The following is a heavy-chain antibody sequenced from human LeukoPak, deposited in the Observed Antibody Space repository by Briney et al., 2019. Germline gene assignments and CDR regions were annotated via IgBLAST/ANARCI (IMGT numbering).Heavy chain of an antibody. D-gene: IGHD4-17*01. CDR2: INTGNGNT. CDR3: ARDWADGDYGVDY. V-gene: IGHV1-3*04. J-gene: IGHJ4*02. Sequence: ASVKVSCKASGYTFTSYYMHWVRQAPGQRLEWMGWINTGNGNTKYSQKFQGRVTITRDTSASTAYMELSSLRYEDTAVYYCARDWADGDYGVDYWGQGTLVTVSS. CDR1: GYTFTSYY.